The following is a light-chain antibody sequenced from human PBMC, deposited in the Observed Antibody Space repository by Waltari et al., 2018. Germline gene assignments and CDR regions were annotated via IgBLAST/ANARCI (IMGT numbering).Light chain of an antibody. Sequence: GVVTQEPSLTVSPGGTVTVTCGSSTEAVTGGHYPYWFQQKPGQAPKTLIYSTNIKHSFTPARFSSSILGVTAALALSAVTPVDEAVYYCALSYSGVYVFETGTKVTVL. CDR3: ALSYSGVYV. CDR2: STN. V-gene: IGLV7-46*01. CDR1: TEAVTGGHY. J-gene: IGLJ1*01.